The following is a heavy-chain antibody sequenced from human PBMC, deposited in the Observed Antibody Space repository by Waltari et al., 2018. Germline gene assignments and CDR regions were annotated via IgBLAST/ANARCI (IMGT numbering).Heavy chain of an antibody. J-gene: IGHJ4*02. CDR2: IWYDGRYE. Sequence: QVQLVESGGGVVQPGRSLRLSCAASGFDFRGYVMHWVRQAPGKGRGWVAVIWYDGRYEYYADSVKGRFTISRDNSKDTLYLQMNSLRAEDTAVYYCARDFASTYFFDYWGQGTLVTVSS. V-gene: IGHV3-33*01. CDR3: ARDFASTYFFDY. CDR1: GFDFRGYV.